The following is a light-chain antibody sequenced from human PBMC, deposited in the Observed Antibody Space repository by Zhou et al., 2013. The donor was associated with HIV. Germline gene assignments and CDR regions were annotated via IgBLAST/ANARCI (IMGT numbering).Light chain of an antibody. CDR3: QQSYSIPWT. Sequence: DIQMTQSPSTVSASVGDRVTITCRASQNINMWLAWYQQKPGKAPKLLIYAASSLQSGVPSRFNGSGSETDFTLTISSLQPEDFATYHCQQSYSIPWTFGQGTKVEIK. V-gene: IGKV1-39*01. CDR1: QNINMW. J-gene: IGKJ1*01. CDR2: AAS.